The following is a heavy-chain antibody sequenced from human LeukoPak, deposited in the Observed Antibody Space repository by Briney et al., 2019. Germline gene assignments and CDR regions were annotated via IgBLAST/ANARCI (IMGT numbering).Heavy chain of an antibody. D-gene: IGHD6-13*01. CDR1: GFTFNSYD. J-gene: IGHJ6*03. CDR3: ARRPAAGKRGYYYYYYMDV. CDR2: ISGSGGTT. Sequence: GGSLRLSCAASGFTFNSYDMTWVRQAPGKGLEWVSTISGSGGTTNFADSVKGRFTISRDNAKNSLYLQMNSLRAEDTAVYYCARRPAAGKRGYYYYYYMDVWGKGTTVTVSS. V-gene: IGHV3-23*01.